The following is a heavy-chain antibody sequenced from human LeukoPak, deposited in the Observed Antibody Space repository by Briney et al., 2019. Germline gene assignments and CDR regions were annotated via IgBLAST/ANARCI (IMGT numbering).Heavy chain of an antibody. J-gene: IGHJ4*02. CDR1: GFTFSSYG. Sequence: PGGSLRLSCAASGFTFSSYGMHWVRQAPGKGLEWVAVISYDGSNKYYADSVKGRSTISRDNSKNTLYLQMNSLRAEDTAVYYCAKDGRDYGDYVDYWGQGTLVTVSS. D-gene: IGHD4-17*01. V-gene: IGHV3-30*18. CDR3: AKDGRDYGDYVDY. CDR2: ISYDGSNK.